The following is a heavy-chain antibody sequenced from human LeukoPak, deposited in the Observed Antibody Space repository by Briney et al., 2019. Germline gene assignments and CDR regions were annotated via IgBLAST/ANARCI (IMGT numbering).Heavy chain of an antibody. CDR2: IHYTGAT. CDR3: ARGNILSGYCFDF. V-gene: IGHV4-34*01. D-gene: IGHD3-9*01. Sequence: SETLSLTCAVYGGSITGYYWSWIRQPPGKGLEWVGEIHYTGATSYNPSLRSRATISIDTSKNQVSLKLSSVTAADTAVYYCARGNILSGYCFDFWGQGALVTVSS. CDR1: GGSITGYY. J-gene: IGHJ4*02.